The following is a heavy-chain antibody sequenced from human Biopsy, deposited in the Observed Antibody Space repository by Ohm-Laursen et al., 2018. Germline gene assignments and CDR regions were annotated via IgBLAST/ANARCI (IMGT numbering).Heavy chain of an antibody. CDR3: ARIPILVVPAAIVYRHRRHLQGLDV. Sequence: ATQTLTLTFTLSGFSLNTRGMSVTWIRQPPGKALEWLARIDRADAKFHKGSLKTRLTISKDTSENHVVLTLPDVDPVDTATYYCARIPILVVPAAIVYRHRRHLQGLDVWGQGTTVIVSS. CDR1: GFSLNTRGMS. J-gene: IGHJ6*02. D-gene: IGHD2-2*02. CDR2: IDRADAK. V-gene: IGHV2-70*16.